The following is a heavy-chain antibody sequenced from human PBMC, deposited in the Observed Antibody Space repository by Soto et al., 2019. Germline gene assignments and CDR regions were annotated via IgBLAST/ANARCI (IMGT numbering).Heavy chain of an antibody. Sequence: EVQLLESGGGLVQPGGSLRLSCAASGFSFRSYAINWVRQAPGKGLEWVSAISGGGDNTYYADSVKGRFTISRDNSKNTLFLQMNSLRAEDSAVYYCATGDYPRYWGQGTLVTVSS. CDR2: ISGGGDNT. CDR1: GFSFRSYA. CDR3: ATGDYPRY. J-gene: IGHJ4*02. D-gene: IGHD1-26*01. V-gene: IGHV3-23*01.